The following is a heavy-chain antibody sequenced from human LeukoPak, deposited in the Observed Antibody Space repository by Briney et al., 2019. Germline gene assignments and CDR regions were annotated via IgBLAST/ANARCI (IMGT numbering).Heavy chain of an antibody. J-gene: IGHJ4*02. CDR1: GFTFSSYS. CDR3: AYSYGPYYYDY. CDR2: ITSSSTNI. V-gene: IGHV3-48*01. Sequence: GGSLRLSCAASGFTFSSYSMNWVRQAPGKGLEWVSYITSSSTNIYYADSVKGRFTISRDNAKNSLYLQMNSLRAEDTAVYYCAYSYGPYYYDYWGQGTLVTVSS. D-gene: IGHD5-18*01.